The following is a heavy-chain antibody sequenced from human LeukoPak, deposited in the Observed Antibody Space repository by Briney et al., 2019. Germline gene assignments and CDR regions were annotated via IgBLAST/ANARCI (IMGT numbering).Heavy chain of an antibody. CDR3: AGAPYSNYHLYWYFDL. CDR1: GDTFSSYA. J-gene: IGHJ2*01. V-gene: IGHV1-69*04. Sequence: SVKVSCKATGDTFSSYAISWVRQAPGQGLEWMGRVIPIFGLAKYAQKFQGRVTITADKSTSTAYMELSSLRSEDTAMYYCAGAPYSNYHLYWYFDLWGRGTLVTVSS. D-gene: IGHD4-11*01. CDR2: VIPIFGLA.